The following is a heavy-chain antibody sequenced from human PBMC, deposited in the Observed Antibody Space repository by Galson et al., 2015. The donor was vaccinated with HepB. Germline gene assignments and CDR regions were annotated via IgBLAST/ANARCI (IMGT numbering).Heavy chain of an antibody. CDR2: ISSNGGST. CDR1: GFTFSSYA. D-gene: IGHD3-22*01. J-gene: IGHJ6*02. CDR3: VYASSGYYHHDYYYYYGMDV. V-gene: IGHV3-64D*06. Sequence: SLRLSCAASGFTFSSYAMRWVRQAPGKGLEYVSAISSNGGSTYYADSVKGRFTISRDNSKNTLYLQMSSLRAEDTAVYYCVYASSGYYHHDYYYYYGMDVWGQGTTVTVSS.